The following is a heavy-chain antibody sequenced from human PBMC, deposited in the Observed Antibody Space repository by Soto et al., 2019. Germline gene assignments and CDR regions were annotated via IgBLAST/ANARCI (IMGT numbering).Heavy chain of an antibody. CDR3: ARSYYGSGSYSNWFDP. CDR1: GGSISSGGYY. J-gene: IGHJ5*02. Sequence: LSETLSLTCTVSGGSISSGGYYWSWIRQHPGKGLEWIGYIYYSGSTYYNPSLKSRVTISVDTSKNQFSLKLSSVTAADTAVYYCARSYYGSGSYSNWFDPWGQGTLVTVSS. D-gene: IGHD3-10*01. CDR2: IYYSGST. V-gene: IGHV4-31*03.